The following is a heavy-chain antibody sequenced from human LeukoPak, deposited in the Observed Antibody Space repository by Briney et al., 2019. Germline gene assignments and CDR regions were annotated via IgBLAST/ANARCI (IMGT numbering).Heavy chain of an antibody. D-gene: IGHD3-22*01. J-gene: IGHJ4*02. CDR1: GGSISSSSYY. CDR3: ARDKIDYYDSSGSNIFDY. Sequence: SETLSLTCTVSGGSISSSSYYWGWIRQPPGKGLEWIGSIYYSGSTYYNPSLNSRVTISVDTSKNQFSLKLSSVTAADTAVYYCARDKIDYYDSSGSNIFDYWGQGTLVTVSS. CDR2: IYYSGST. V-gene: IGHV4-39*07.